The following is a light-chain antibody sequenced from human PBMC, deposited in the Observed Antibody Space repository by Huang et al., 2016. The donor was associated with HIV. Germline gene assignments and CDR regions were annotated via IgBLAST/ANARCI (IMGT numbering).Light chain of an antibody. CDR3: QQYDKWPPGT. CDR1: QSVKTN. J-gene: IGKJ2*02. V-gene: IGKV3-15*01. Sequence: EIVMTQSPATLSVSPGERATLSCRASQSVKTNLAWYQQKPGQAPRLLICGTSTRATGIPVRFSGSGSATEFSLTISSLQSDDFAVYYCQQYDKWPPGTFGQGTKLEIK. CDR2: GTS.